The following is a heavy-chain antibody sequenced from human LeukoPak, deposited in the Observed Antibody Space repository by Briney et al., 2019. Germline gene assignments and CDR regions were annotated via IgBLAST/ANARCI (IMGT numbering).Heavy chain of an antibody. J-gene: IGHJ4*02. Sequence: PGGSLRLSCAAPGFTFTNAWMNWVRQAPGKGLEWVGRIKSKADGETIDYAAPVKGRFTFSRDDSKNMLYLQMNSLKSEDTAVYYCSTLTSRGLSDSWGQGTPVTVSS. CDR1: GFTFTNAW. V-gene: IGHV3-15*07. CDR3: STLTSRGLSDS. D-gene: IGHD1-20*01. CDR2: IKSKADGETI.